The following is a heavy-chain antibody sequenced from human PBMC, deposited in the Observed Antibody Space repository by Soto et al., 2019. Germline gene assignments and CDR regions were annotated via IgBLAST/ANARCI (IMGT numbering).Heavy chain of an antibody. CDR2: LSGSGGST. CDR3: AKLLPPCGGDCSGYNWFDP. J-gene: IGHJ5*02. Sequence: GGSLRLSCTASGFTFNRHAMTWVRQAPGKGLEWVSGLSGSGGSTYYADSVKGRFTISRDNSKNTLYLQMNSLRAEDTAVYYCAKLLPPCGGDCSGYNWFDPWGQGTLVTVSS. V-gene: IGHV3-23*01. CDR1: GFTFNRHA. D-gene: IGHD2-21*02.